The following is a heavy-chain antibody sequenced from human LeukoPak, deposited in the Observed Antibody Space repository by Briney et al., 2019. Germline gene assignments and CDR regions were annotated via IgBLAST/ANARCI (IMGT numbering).Heavy chain of an antibody. V-gene: IGHV4-59*01. Sequence: SSETLSLTCTVSGGSISSYYWSWIRQPPGKGPEWIGYFYYSGSTNYNPSLKSRVTISVDTSKNQFSLKLSSVTAADTAVYYCARVVTYYDSSGYNYYFDYWGQGTLVTDSS. CDR1: GGSISSYY. J-gene: IGHJ4*02. CDR2: FYYSGST. D-gene: IGHD3-22*01. CDR3: ARVVTYYDSSGYNYYFDY.